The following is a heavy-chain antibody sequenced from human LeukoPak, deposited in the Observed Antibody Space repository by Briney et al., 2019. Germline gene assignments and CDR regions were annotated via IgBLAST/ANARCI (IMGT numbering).Heavy chain of an antibody. CDR1: GLTFNNAW. J-gene: IGHJ3*01. V-gene: IGHV3-15*01. D-gene: IGHD2-2*01. Sequence: GGSLRLSCAASGLTFNNAWMTWVRQAPGKGLEWVGRIKSQRDGGTADYAGPVKGRFTISRDDSKKVMYLQMNSLKTEDTAMYYCATDHGSTSCYCGASDLWDQGTRVIVSS. CDR2: IKSQRDGGTA. CDR3: ATDHGSTSCYCGASDL.